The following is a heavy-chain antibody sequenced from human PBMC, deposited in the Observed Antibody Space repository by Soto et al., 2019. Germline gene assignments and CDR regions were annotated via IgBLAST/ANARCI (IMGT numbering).Heavy chain of an antibody. CDR2: SWYDGGQT. Sequence: GGSLRLSCAASGFSFNNYGMHWVRQAPGKGLEWVAVSWYDGGQTRYADSVRGRLTISRDNFQNTLYLHMDSLKAEDTAMYYCARDFTAGAIYNGVYYYGMDVWGRGTTVTV. CDR3: ARDFTAGAIYNGVYYYGMDV. V-gene: IGHV3-33*01. D-gene: IGHD1-1*01. J-gene: IGHJ6*01. CDR1: GFSFNNYG.